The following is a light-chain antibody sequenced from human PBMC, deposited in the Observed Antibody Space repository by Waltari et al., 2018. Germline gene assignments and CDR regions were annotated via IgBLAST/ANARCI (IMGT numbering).Light chain of an antibody. CDR1: QSIVVW. Sequence: DIQVTQSPSTLSASVGDRVTITFRASQSIVVWLAWYQQKPGKDPRLLIYKASYLESGVPSRFSGSASGTAFTLTISSLQADDFATYYCLQYNSYPWTFGQGTTVEIK. J-gene: IGKJ1*01. CDR3: LQYNSYPWT. CDR2: KAS. V-gene: IGKV1-5*03.